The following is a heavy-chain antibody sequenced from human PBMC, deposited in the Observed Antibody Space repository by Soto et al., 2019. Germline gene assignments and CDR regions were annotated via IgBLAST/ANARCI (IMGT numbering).Heavy chain of an antibody. V-gene: IGHV3-64*01. J-gene: IGHJ3*02. CDR3: ARDRGMATIPDAFDI. Sequence: EVPLVESGGGLVQPGGSLRLSCAASGFTFSSYAMHWVRQAPGKGLEYVSAISSNGGSTYYANSVKGRFTISRDNSKNTLYLQMGSLRAEDMAVYYCARDRGMATIPDAFDIWGQGTMVTVSS. CDR2: ISSNGGST. D-gene: IGHD5-12*01. CDR1: GFTFSSYA.